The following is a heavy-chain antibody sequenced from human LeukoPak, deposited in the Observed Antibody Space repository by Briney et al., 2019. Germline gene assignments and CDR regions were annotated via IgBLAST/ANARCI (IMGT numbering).Heavy chain of an antibody. CDR2: ISGSGGST. J-gene: IGHJ4*02. V-gene: IGHV3-23*01. D-gene: IGHD3-22*01. Sequence: PGGSLRLSCAASGFTFSSYAMSWVRQAPGKGLEWVSAISGSGGSTYYADSVKGRFTISRDNSKNTLYLQMNSLRAEDTAVYYCAKGVTMIVVVIYYFDYWGQGTLVTVSS. CDR3: AKGVTMIVVVIYYFDY. CDR1: GFTFSSYA.